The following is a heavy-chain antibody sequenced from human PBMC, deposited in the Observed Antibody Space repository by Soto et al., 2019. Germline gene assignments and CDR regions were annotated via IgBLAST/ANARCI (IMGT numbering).Heavy chain of an antibody. CDR2: ISSSITTV. CDR3: ARDRRYAEFSLDY. D-gene: IGHD3-10*01. J-gene: IGHJ4*02. V-gene: IGHV3-48*02. CDR1: GFTFNNYD. Sequence: PVGSLRLSCTASGFTFNNYDMSWVRQAPGKGLEWVSYISSSITTVYYADPVKGRFTISRDNAQNSLYLQMNSLRNEDTAVYYCARDRRYAEFSLDYWGQGALVTVSS.